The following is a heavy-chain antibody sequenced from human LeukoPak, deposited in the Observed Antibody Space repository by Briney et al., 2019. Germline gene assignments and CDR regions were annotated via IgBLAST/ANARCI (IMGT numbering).Heavy chain of an antibody. J-gene: IGHJ4*02. Sequence: SETLSLTCTVSGGSISSYYWSWIRQPAGKGLEWIGRIYTSGSTNYNPSLKSRVTMSVDTSKNQFSLKLSSVTAADTAVYYCARHVPDYYDSSGYYYFDYWGQGTLVTVSS. CDR2: IYTSGST. CDR3: ARHVPDYYDSSGYYYFDY. CDR1: GGSISSYY. D-gene: IGHD3-22*01. V-gene: IGHV4-4*07.